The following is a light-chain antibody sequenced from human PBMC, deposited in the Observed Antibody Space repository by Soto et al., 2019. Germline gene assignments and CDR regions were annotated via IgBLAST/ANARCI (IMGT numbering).Light chain of an antibody. CDR1: SSDVGAYNF. Sequence: QSALTQPPSASGSPGQSVTISCTGTSSDVGAYNFVSWYQQHPGKAPQLMIYEVTKRPSGVPDRFSGSKSGNTASLTVSGLQAEDEADYYCSSYADSNTLVFGGGTKLTVL. V-gene: IGLV2-8*01. J-gene: IGLJ3*02. CDR3: SSYADSNTLV. CDR2: EVT.